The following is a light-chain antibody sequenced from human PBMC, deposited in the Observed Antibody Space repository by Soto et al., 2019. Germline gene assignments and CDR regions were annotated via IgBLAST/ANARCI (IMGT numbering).Light chain of an antibody. CDR1: QRVSANY. CDR2: DAS. J-gene: IGKJ1*01. V-gene: IGKV3-20*01. CDR3: QQYNNWPLT. Sequence: ETVLTQSPGTLSLSPGETATLSCRASQRVSANYLAWYQHKPGQAPRLLIYDASTRATGTPDRFSGSGSVTDFTLTISSLQSEDFAVYYCQQYNNWPLTFGQGTKVEIK.